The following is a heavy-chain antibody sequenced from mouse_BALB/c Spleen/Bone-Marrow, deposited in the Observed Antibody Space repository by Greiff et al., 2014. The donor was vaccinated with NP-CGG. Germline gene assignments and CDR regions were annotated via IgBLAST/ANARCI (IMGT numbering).Heavy chain of an antibody. CDR3: ARELGLRLAY. D-gene: IGHD3-1*01. V-gene: IGHV1-9*01. J-gene: IGHJ3*01. CDR1: GYTFSSYW. Sequence: VQLQQSGAELMKPGASVKISCKTSGYTFSSYWIEWVKQRPGHGLEWIGEILPGSGSTNSDEKFEGKATFTADTSSNTAYMQLSSLTSEDSAVYYCARELGLRLAYWGQGTLVTVSA. CDR2: ILPGSGST.